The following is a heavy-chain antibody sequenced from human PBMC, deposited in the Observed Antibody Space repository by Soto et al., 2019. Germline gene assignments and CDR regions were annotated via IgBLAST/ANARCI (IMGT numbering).Heavy chain of an antibody. CDR1: GFTVSSNY. D-gene: IGHD3-22*01. J-gene: IGHJ4*02. Sequence: GGSLRLSCAASGFTVSSNYLTWVRQAPGKGLKWVSVLYPDVRAYFADSVKGRFTISTDNSNNNVYLQINSLTTEDTAVYYCARGLGRDYHDNRAYFHLDYWGQGTLVTVSS. CDR3: ARGLGRDYHDNRAYFHLDY. CDR2: LYPDVRA. V-gene: IGHV3-53*01.